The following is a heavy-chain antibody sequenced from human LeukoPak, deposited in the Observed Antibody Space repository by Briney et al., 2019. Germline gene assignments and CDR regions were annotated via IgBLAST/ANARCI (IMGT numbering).Heavy chain of an antibody. J-gene: IGHJ4*02. V-gene: IGHV4-38-2*02. Sequence: SETLSLTCTVSGYSISSGYYWGWIRQPPGKGLEWIGSIYHSGSTYYNPSLKSRVTISVDTSKNQFSLKLSSVTAADTAVYYCARDYYHAYWGQGTLVTVSS. CDR2: IYHSGST. D-gene: IGHD3-22*01. CDR1: GYSISSGYY. CDR3: ARDYYHAY.